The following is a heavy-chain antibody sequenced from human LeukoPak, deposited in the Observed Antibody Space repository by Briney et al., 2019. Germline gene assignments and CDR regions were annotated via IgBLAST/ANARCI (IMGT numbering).Heavy chain of an antibody. J-gene: IGHJ6*02. CDR3: ARDPGSYDFWSGYSNYYYYGMDV. D-gene: IGHD3-3*01. CDR1: GYTFTSYG. CDR2: ISAYNGNT. Sequence: GASVKVSCKASGYTFTSYGISWVRQAPGQGLEWMGWISAYNGNTNYAQKLQGRVTMTTDTSTSTAYMELRSLRSDDTAVYYCARDPGSYDFWSGYSNYYYYGMDVWGQGTTVTVSS. V-gene: IGHV1-18*01.